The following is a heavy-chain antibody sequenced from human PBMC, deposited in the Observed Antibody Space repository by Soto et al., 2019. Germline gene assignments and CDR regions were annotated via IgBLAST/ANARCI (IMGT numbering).Heavy chain of an antibody. CDR3: ARVMTTVTTGDFDY. J-gene: IGHJ4*02. Sequence: QVPLVESGGGVVQPGRSLRLSCAASGFTFSSYAMHWVRQAPGKGLEWVAVISYDGSNKYYADSVKGRFTISRDNSKNTLDLQMNSLRAEDTAVYYCARVMTTVTTGDFDYGGQGTLVPVSS. CDR2: ISYDGSNK. CDR1: GFTFSSYA. D-gene: IGHD4-4*01. V-gene: IGHV3-30-3*01.